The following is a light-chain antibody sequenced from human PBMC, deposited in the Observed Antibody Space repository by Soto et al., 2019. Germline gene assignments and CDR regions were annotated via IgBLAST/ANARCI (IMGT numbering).Light chain of an antibody. CDR3: QQRANWPLT. Sequence: EIVLTQSPATVSLSPGERVTLSCRASQSVNIYLAWYQQKPGQAPRLLIYDASNRATGVPARFSGSGSGTDFTLTISSLESEDFAIYYCQQRANWPLTFGGGTKVEIK. V-gene: IGKV3-11*01. CDR2: DAS. J-gene: IGKJ4*01. CDR1: QSVNIY.